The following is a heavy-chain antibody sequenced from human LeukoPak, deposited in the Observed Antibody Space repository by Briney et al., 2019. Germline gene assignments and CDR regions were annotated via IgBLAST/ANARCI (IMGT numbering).Heavy chain of an antibody. V-gene: IGHV4-59*01. Sequence: SETLSLTCTVSGGSISSYYWSWIRQPPGKGLEWIGYIYYSGSTNYNPSLKSRVTISRDMSKNQFSLKLTSVTAADTAMYYCARVGSWYYFDYWGQGILVTVSS. D-gene: IGHD6-19*01. CDR1: GGSISSYY. CDR3: ARVGSWYYFDY. J-gene: IGHJ4*02. CDR2: IYYSGST.